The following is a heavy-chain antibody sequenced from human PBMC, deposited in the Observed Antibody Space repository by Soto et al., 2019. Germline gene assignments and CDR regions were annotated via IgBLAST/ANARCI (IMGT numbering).Heavy chain of an antibody. V-gene: IGHV2-70*04. D-gene: IGHD2-2*01. CDR1: GFSLSTSGMR. CDR2: IDWDDDK. J-gene: IGHJ6*02. CDR3: ARLGYCSSTSCWYGMDV. Sequence: SGPTLVNPTQTLTLTCTFSGFSLSTSGMRVRWIRQPPGTALEWLARIDWDDDKFYSTSLKTRLTISKDTSKNQVVLTMTNMDPVDTATYYCARLGYCSSTSCWYGMDVWGQGTTVTVSS.